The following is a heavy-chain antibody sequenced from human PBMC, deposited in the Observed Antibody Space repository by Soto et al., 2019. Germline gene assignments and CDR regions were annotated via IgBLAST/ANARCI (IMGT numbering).Heavy chain of an antibody. D-gene: IGHD5-12*01. Sequence: PGGSLRLSCAASGFTFSSYGMHWVRQAPGKGLEWVAVISYDGSNKYYADSVKGRFTISRDNSKNTLYLQMNSLRAEDTAVYYCAKDRMVATPGYYYYGMDVWGQGTTVTVSS. J-gene: IGHJ6*02. CDR2: ISYDGSNK. CDR3: AKDRMVATPGYYYYGMDV. V-gene: IGHV3-30*18. CDR1: GFTFSSYG.